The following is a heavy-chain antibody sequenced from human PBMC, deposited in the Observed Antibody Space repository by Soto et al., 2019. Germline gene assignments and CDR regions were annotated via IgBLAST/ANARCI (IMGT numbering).Heavy chain of an antibody. J-gene: IGHJ4*02. CDR1: GFTFSNAW. CDR3: TTVTMISRTF. V-gene: IGHV3-15*01. Sequence: GGSLRLSCAASGFTFSNAWMSWVRQAPGKGLEWVGRIKSKNNGGTTDYAAPVKGRFTISRDDSKNTLYLQMNSLKTEDTAVYYCTTVTMISRTFWGQGTLVTVSS. CDR2: IKSKNNGGTT. D-gene: IGHD3-22*01.